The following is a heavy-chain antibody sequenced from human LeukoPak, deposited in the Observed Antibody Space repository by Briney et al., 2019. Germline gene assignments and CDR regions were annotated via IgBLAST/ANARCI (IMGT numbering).Heavy chain of an antibody. CDR1: GGSISSYY. D-gene: IGHD3-10*01. J-gene: IGHJ6*03. Sequence: SETLSFTCSVAGGSISSYYWSWIRQPAGKGLEWIGRIYTSGSTNYNPSLRSRVTMSVDTSKSQFSLKLSSVTAADTAVYYCARTMGLWSRANYYYYYYMDVWGKGTTVTVSS. CDR2: IYTSGST. V-gene: IGHV4-4*07. CDR3: ARTMGLWSRANYYYYYYMDV.